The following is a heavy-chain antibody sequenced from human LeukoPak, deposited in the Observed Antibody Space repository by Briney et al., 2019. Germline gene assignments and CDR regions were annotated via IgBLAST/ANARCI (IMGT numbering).Heavy chain of an antibody. CDR2: IIPTFGTA. Sequence: GASVKVSCKASGGTFTTYTISWVRQAPGQGLEWMGGIIPTFGTANYARKFQGRVTITADKFTTTVYMEVSTLRSEDTAVYYCARGSRSGWYYFDYWGQGTLVTVSS. CDR3: ARGSRSGWYYFDY. J-gene: IGHJ4*02. V-gene: IGHV1-69*06. CDR1: GGTFTTYT. D-gene: IGHD6-19*01.